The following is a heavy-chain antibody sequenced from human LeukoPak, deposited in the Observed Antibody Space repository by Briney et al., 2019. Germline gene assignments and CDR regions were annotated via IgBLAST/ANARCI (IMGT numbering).Heavy chain of an antibody. D-gene: IGHD3-22*01. CDR3: ARARYDSSLDY. Sequence: PSETLSLTCACVVYGGSFSGYYWNWIRQPPGKGLEWIGEINHSGSTNHNPSLKSRVTILADTSKSQFSLKLSSVTAADTAIYYCARARYDSSLDYWGQGTLVTVSS. J-gene: IGHJ4*02. CDR2: INHSGST. CDR1: GGSFSGYY. V-gene: IGHV4-34*01.